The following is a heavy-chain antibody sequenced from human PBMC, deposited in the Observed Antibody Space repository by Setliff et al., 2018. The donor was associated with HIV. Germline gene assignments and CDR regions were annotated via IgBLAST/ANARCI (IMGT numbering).Heavy chain of an antibody. CDR3: AKDGINSGAYPPYYFDY. J-gene: IGHJ4*02. V-gene: IGHV3-33*06. CDR2: IWYDGSHE. Sequence: PGGSLRLSCAASGFTLSDYAMHWVRQAPGKGLEWVALIWYDGSHETYADSVRGRFTTSRDNSKNTLYLQMNRLRVEDTATYYCAKDGINSGAYPPYYFDYWGQGTLVTVSS. D-gene: IGHD1-26*01. CDR1: GFTLSDYA.